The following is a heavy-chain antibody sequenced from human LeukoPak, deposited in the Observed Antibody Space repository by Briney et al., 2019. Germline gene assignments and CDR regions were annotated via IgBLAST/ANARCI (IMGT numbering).Heavy chain of an antibody. CDR3: ARRSYYDSTYDY. D-gene: IGHD3-22*01. CDR1: GFTFSSYA. CDR2: LSGSGGST. J-gene: IGHJ4*02. V-gene: IGHV3-23*01. Sequence: PGGSLRLSCAASGFTFSSYAMSWVRQAPGKGLEWVSGLSGSGGSTNYADSVKGRFTISRDNSKSTLYLQMNSLRAEDTAVYYCARRSYYDSTYDYWGQGTLVTVSS.